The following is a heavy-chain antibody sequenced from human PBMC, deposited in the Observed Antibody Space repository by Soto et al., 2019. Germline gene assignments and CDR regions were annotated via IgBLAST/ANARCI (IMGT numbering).Heavy chain of an antibody. J-gene: IGHJ5*02. CDR3: ARKPHSTQIAAAGKNWFDP. CDR1: GGSISGYY. CDR2: IYYSGST. D-gene: IGHD6-13*01. Sequence: SETLSLTCTVSGGSISGYYWSWIRQPPGKGLEWIAYIYYSGSTNYNPSLKSRVTISVDTSKNQFSLKLSSVTAADTAVYYCARKPHSTQIAAAGKNWFDPWGQGTLVTVSS. V-gene: IGHV4-59*01.